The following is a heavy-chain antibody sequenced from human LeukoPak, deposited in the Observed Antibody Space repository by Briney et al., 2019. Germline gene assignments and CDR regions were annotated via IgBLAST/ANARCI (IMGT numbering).Heavy chain of an antibody. CDR3: ARINGYCSSTSCSLTFDY. Sequence: GESLKISCKGSGYSFTSYWIGWVRQMPGKGLEWMGIFYPGDSDTRYSPSLQGQVTISADKSISTAYLQWSSLKASDTAMYYCARINGYCSSTSCSLTFDYWGQGTLVTVSS. CDR1: GYSFTSYW. CDR2: FYPGDSDT. J-gene: IGHJ4*02. D-gene: IGHD2-2*01. V-gene: IGHV5-51*01.